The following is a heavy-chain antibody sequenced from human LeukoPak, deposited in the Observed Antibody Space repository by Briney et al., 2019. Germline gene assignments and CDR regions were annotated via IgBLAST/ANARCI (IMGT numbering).Heavy chain of an antibody. J-gene: IGHJ3*02. CDR1: GYTFTSYG. CDR2: ISAYNGNT. V-gene: IGHV1-18*01. Sequence: GASVKVSCKASGYTFTSYGISWVRQAPGQGLEWMGWISAYNGNTNYAQKLQGRVTMTTDTSTSTASMELRSLRSDDTAVYYCARAMVAATLNAFDIWGQGTMVTVSS. CDR3: ARAMVAATLNAFDI. D-gene: IGHD2-15*01.